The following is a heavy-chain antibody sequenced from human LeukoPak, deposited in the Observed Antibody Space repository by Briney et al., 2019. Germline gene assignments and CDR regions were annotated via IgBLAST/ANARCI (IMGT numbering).Heavy chain of an antibody. D-gene: IGHD3-22*01. CDR1: GGTFSSYA. J-gene: IGHJ4*02. Sequence: SVKVSCTASGGTFSSYAISWVRQAPGQGLEWMGGIIPIFGTANYAQKFQGRVTITADESTSTAYMELSSLRAEDTAVYYCAPARTYYYDSGTYSFDYWGQGTLVTVSS. CDR2: IIPIFGTA. V-gene: IGHV1-69*13. CDR3: APARTYYYDSGTYSFDY.